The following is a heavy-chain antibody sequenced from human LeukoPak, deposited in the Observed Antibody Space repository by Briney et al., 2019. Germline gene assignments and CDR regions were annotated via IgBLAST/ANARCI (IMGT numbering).Heavy chain of an antibody. J-gene: IGHJ5*02. CDR2: INPSGGST. CDR1: GYTFTSYY. V-gene: IGHV1-46*01. Sequence: ASVKVSCKASGYTFTSYYMHWVRQAPGQGLEWMGIINPSGGSTSYAQKFQGRVTMTRDTSTSTVYMELSGLRSEDTAVYYCARDWNGGNGLGGSNWFDPWGQGTLVTVSS. CDR3: ARDWNGGNGLGGSNWFDP. D-gene: IGHD1-1*01.